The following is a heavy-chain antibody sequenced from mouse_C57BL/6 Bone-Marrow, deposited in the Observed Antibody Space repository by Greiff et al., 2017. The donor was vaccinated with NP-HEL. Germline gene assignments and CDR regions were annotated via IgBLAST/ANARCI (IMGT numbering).Heavy chain of an antibody. CDR1: GYSFTGYY. J-gene: IGHJ1*03. D-gene: IGHD1-1*01. CDR3: ARDYYGSSDWYFEG. Sequence: EVHLVESGPELVKPGASVTISCKASGYSFTGYYMNWVKQSPEKSLEWIGEINPSTGGTTYNQKFKAKATLTVAQSSSTAYMQLKSLTSEDSAVYYCARDYYGSSDWYFEGWGTGTTVTVAS. V-gene: IGHV1-42*01. CDR2: INPSTGGT.